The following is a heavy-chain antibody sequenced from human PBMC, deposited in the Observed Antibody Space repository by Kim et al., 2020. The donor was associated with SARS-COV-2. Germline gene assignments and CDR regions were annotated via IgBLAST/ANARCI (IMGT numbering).Heavy chain of an antibody. D-gene: IGHD3-10*01. CDR2: IIPIFGTA. J-gene: IGHJ5*02. Sequence: SVKVSCKASGGTFSSYAISWVRQAPGQGLEWMGGIIPIFGTANYAQKFQGRVTITADESTSTAYMELSSLRSEDTAVYYCARALLPGRGSGGWFDPWGQGTLVTVSS. CDR3: ARALLPGRGSGGWFDP. CDR1: GGTFSSYA. V-gene: IGHV1-69*13.